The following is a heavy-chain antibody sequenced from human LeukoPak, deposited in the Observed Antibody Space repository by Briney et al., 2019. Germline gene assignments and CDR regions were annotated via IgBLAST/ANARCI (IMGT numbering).Heavy chain of an antibody. CDR1: EYTFTGCY. Sequence: ASVKVSCKASEYTFTGCYMYWVRQAPGQGLEWMGWINPNSGGTSYAQNFQGRVTMTRDTSISTAYMDMSSLRSDDTAVYYCARNLWFGESSDAFDMWGQGTMVTVSS. J-gene: IGHJ3*02. V-gene: IGHV1-2*02. CDR3: ARNLWFGESSDAFDM. CDR2: INPNSGGT. D-gene: IGHD3-10*01.